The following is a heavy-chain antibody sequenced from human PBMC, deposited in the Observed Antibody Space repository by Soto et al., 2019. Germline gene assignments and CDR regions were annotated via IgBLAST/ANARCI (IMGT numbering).Heavy chain of an antibody. CDR3: ARLSTVTTVFAFDY. J-gene: IGHJ4*02. Sequence: SVKVSCKASGYTFTSYGISWVRQAPGQGLEWMGWISAYNGNTNYAQKLQGRVTMTTDTSTSTAYMELRSLRSDDTAVYYCARLSTVTTVFAFDYWGQGTLVTVSS. V-gene: IGHV1-18*04. CDR2: ISAYNGNT. CDR1: GYTFTSYG. D-gene: IGHD4-17*01.